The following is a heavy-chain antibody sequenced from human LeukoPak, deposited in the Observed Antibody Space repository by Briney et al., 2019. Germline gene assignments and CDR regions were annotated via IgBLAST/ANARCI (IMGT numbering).Heavy chain of an antibody. CDR3: AKDGNIVATITFDY. CDR2: ISGSGGGT. J-gene: IGHJ4*02. D-gene: IGHD5-12*01. V-gene: IGHV3-23*01. CDR1: GFTFNNYA. Sequence: GGSLRPSCAVSGFTFNNYAMNWVRQAPGKGLEWGSAISGSGGGTYYADSLKGRFTISRDNSKNTLYLQMNSLTAEDTAVYYCAKDGNIVATITFDYWGEGTLVTVSS.